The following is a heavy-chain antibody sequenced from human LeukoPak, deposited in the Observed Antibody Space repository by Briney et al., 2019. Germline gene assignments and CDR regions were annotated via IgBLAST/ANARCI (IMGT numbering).Heavy chain of an antibody. CDR3: VRDRGTYRPIDY. CDR1: GFTFSSCS. CDR2: ISYTGTYI. J-gene: IGHJ4*02. D-gene: IGHD1-26*01. Sequence: PGGSLRLSCAASGFTFSSCSMDWVRQAPGKGLEWVSSISYTGTYIYYAGSVKGRFTISRDNAQNSLYLQTNSLRAEDTAIYYCVRDRGTYRPIDYWGQGTLVTVSS. V-gene: IGHV3-21*04.